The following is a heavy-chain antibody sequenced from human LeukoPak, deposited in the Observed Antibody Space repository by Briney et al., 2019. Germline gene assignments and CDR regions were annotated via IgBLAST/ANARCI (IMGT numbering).Heavy chain of an antibody. J-gene: IGHJ6*03. D-gene: IGHD2-21*02. CDR2: MNPNSGNT. CDR1: GYTFTSYD. CDR3: ARTQHSVVVTAPYYHYYYMDV. V-gene: IGHV1-8*03. Sequence: ASVKVSCKASGYTFTSYDINWVRQATGQGLEWMGWMNPNSGNTGYAQKFQGRVTITRNTSISTAYMELSSLMSEDTAIYYCARTQHSVVVTAPYYHYYYMDVWGKGTAVTVSS.